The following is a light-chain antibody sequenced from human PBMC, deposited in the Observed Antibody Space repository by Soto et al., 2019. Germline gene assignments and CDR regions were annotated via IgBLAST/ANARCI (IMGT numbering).Light chain of an antibody. CDR1: QSVGSF. J-gene: IGKJ5*01. CDR3: HQRNSWPPTFT. Sequence: EIVLTQSPATLSLSPGERATLSCRASQSVGSFLAWYQQKPCEAPRLLIYDTSIRATGIPARFSGSGSGTDFTLTISSLEPEDFAVYYCHQRNSWPPTFTFGQGTRLEIK. V-gene: IGKV3-11*01. CDR2: DTS.